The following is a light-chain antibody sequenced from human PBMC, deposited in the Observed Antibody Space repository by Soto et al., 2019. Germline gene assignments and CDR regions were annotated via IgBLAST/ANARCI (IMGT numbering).Light chain of an antibody. CDR1: QSISNY. J-gene: IGKJ1*01. Sequence: DIQMTQSPSSLSASVGDRVTITCRASQSISNYLNWYQQKPGRAPKVLIYVASSLQSGVPSRFSGSGSGTDFTLTISSLQPEDFATYYCQQSYNTPWTFGQGTKVEIK. CDR2: VAS. CDR3: QQSYNTPWT. V-gene: IGKV1-39*01.